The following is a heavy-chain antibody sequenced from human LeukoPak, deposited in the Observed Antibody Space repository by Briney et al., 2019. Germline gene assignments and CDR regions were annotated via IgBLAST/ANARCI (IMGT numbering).Heavy chain of an antibody. J-gene: IGHJ4*02. D-gene: IGHD6-19*01. CDR1: GFTFSTYA. CDR3: AKDGPGSYNTGWSYFDY. V-gene: IGHV3-23*01. Sequence: GRCLRLSCPAAGFTFSTYAITCVRQPPGKGLEWVASSSPSGESTKDAESVKGRFNISRDNSKNMLYLQMNSLRVEDTAVYYCAKDGPGSYNTGWSYFDYWAEGPLVRVSS. CDR2: SSPSGEST.